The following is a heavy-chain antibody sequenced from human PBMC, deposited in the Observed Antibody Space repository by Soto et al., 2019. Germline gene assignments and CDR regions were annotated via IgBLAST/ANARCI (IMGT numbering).Heavy chain of an antibody. CDR3: ASGWLVRGALDI. CDR1: GFTFSSYA. CDR2: ISGSGGST. Sequence: GGSLRLSCAASGFTFSSYAMSWVRQAPGKGLEWVSAISGSGGSTYYADSVKGRFTISRDNSKNTLYLQMNSLRAEDTAVYYCASGWLVRGALDIWGQGTMVTVSS. V-gene: IGHV3-23*01. J-gene: IGHJ3*02. D-gene: IGHD6-19*01.